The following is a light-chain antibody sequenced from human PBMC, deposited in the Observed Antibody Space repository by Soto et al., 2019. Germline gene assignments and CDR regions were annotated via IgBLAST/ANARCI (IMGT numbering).Light chain of an antibody. V-gene: IGKV1-33*01. CDR3: QHYDNLPLT. CDR2: DAS. Sequence: DMQMTQSPSSLSASVGDRVTITCQASQDIKNYLNWYQQKPGKAPKLLIYDASNLETGVPSRFSGSGSGTDFTFTISSLQPEDIATYYCQHYDNLPLTFGGGTKVDI. J-gene: IGKJ4*01. CDR1: QDIKNY.